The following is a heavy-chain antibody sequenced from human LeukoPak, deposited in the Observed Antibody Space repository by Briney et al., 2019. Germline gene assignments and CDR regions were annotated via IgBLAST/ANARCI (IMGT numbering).Heavy chain of an antibody. CDR1: GFPFSIDG. V-gene: IGHV3-23*01. CDR3: AKDVAQTQDHSSGFHM. CDR2: ISGGCGST. D-gene: IGHD3-22*01. J-gene: IGHJ3*02. Sequence: GGSLRLSCAASGFPFSIDGMNWLGQGPGKGLDWVSVISGGCGSTYYADSVKGRFTISRDNCKSTLYLQMNSLISEDMAVYYCAKDVAQTQDHSSGFHMWGQGTMVTVSS.